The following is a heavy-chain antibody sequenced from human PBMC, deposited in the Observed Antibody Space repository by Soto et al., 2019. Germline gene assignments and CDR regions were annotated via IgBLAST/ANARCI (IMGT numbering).Heavy chain of an antibody. Sequence: QVQLVESGGGFVKPGGSLRLSCAASGFTFSDYFLTWIRQAPGKGLEWVSYISSSSSDTNYADSVKGRFTISRDNAKNSLFLQMNNLRVDDTAVYYCARDYDFWSGYLSGHFDYWGQGTLVTVSS. J-gene: IGHJ4*02. CDR2: ISSSSSDT. V-gene: IGHV3-11*06. CDR1: GFTFSDYF. D-gene: IGHD3-3*01. CDR3: ARDYDFWSGYLSGHFDY.